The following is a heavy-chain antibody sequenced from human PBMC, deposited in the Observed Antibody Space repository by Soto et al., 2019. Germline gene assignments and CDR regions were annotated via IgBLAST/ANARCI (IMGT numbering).Heavy chain of an antibody. CDR3: ARAHQQFDYDFWSGYYKNLPDYHCYRLAV. Sequence: ASVKVSCKASGYTFTGYYMHWVRQAPGQGLEWMGWINPNSGGTNYAQKFQGWVTMTRDTSISTAYMELSRLRSDDTAVYYCARAHQQFDYDFWSGYYKNLPDYHCYRLAVWAQRTTVPVSS. J-gene: IGHJ6*02. CDR2: INPNSGGT. V-gene: IGHV1-2*04. D-gene: IGHD3-3*01. CDR1: GYTFTGYY.